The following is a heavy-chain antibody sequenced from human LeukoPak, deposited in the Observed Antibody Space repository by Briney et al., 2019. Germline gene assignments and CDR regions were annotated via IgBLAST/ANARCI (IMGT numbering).Heavy chain of an antibody. J-gene: IGHJ5*02. CDR2: INPNSGGT. Sequence: ASVKVSCKASGYTFTGYYMHWVRQAPGQGLEWMGRINPNSGGTNYARKFQGRVTMTRDTSISTAYMELSRLRSDDTAVYYCARGAYGSGSYYSNWFGPWGQGTLVTVSS. D-gene: IGHD3-10*01. V-gene: IGHV1-2*06. CDR3: ARGAYGSGSYYSNWFGP. CDR1: GYTFTGYY.